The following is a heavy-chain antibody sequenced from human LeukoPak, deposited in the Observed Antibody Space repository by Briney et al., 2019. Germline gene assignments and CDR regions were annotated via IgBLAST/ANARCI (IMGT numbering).Heavy chain of an antibody. D-gene: IGHD5-18*01. CDR1: GYTLTELS. J-gene: IGHJ4*02. V-gene: IGHV1-24*01. Sequence: EASVKVSCKVSGYTLTELSMHWVRQAPGKGLEWMVGFDPEDGETIYAQKFQGRVTMTEDTSTDTAYMELSSLRSEDTAVYYCATRGYSYGWGPYYFDYWGQGTLVTVSS. CDR3: ATRGYSYGWGPYYFDY. CDR2: FDPEDGET.